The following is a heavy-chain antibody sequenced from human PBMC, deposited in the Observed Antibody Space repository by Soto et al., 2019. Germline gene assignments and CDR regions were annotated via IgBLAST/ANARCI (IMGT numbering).Heavy chain of an antibody. D-gene: IGHD6-19*01. V-gene: IGHV1-58*01. J-gene: IGHJ4*02. CDR1: GFTFTSST. CDR3: AAETSVAGTSH. CDR2: IVIGSGNT. Sequence: GASVKVSCKASGFTFTSSTVQWVRQARGQRLEWIGWIVIGSGNTNYAQKFQERVTITRDMSTSTAFMELSSLRSEDTAVYFCAAETSVAGTSHWGQGTPVTVSS.